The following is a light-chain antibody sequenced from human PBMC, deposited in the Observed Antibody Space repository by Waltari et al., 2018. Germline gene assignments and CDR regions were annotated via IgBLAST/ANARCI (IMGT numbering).Light chain of an antibody. Sequence: EIVLTQSPGTLSLSPGERVTLSCRASQSVSRALAWYQQKPGQAPRLLSYGASNRATGIPDRFSGSGSGTDFSLTIRRLEPEDFAVYYCQHYVRLPVTFGQGTKVEIK. J-gene: IGKJ1*01. V-gene: IGKV3-20*01. CDR3: QHYVRLPVT. CDR2: GAS. CDR1: QSVSRA.